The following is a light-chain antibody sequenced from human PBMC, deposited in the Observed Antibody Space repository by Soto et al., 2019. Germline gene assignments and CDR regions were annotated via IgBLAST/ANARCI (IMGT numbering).Light chain of an antibody. CDR3: QRYNNWPLT. CDR1: QGVGGT. V-gene: IGKV3-15*01. Sequence: EIVMTQSPATLSVSPGERVTLSCRASQGVGGTLAWYQHKPGQTPRLLIYGASTRATGIPARFSGSGSGTEFTLTIDSLRSEDFAVYYCQRYNNWPLTFGGGTKVEVK. CDR2: GAS. J-gene: IGKJ4*01.